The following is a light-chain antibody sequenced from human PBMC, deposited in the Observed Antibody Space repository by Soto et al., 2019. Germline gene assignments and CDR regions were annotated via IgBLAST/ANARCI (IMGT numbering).Light chain of an antibody. CDR1: QSVSSNF. Sequence: EIVLTQSPGTLSLSPGERATLSCRASQSVSSNFLAWYQQKPGQAPRLLIYGASSRATGIPDRFSGSGSGTDFTLTISRREPEDFAVYYCQQYGSSPPLTCGGGTEVEIK. CDR3: QQYGSSPPLT. CDR2: GAS. V-gene: IGKV3-20*01. J-gene: IGKJ4*01.